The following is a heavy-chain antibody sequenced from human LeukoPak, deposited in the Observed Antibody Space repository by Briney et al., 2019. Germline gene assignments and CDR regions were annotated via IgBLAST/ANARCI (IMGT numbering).Heavy chain of an antibody. CDR2: IYHSGTT. CDR1: GDSMTRGGYY. D-gene: IGHD4-11*01. V-gene: IGHV4-31*03. Sequence: SQTLSLTCTISGDSMTRGGYYWSWVRQHPGKGLEWVGFIYHSGTTFYNPSLESRATISVDTSQNQFSVKLTSVTAADTAVYYCARAVDYRNYFDCWGQGTLVTVSS. J-gene: IGHJ4*02. CDR3: ARAVDYRNYFDC.